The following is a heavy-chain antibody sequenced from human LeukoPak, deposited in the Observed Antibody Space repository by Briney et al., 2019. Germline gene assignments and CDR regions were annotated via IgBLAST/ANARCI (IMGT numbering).Heavy chain of an antibody. D-gene: IGHD3-22*01. CDR1: GFTFSSYA. J-gene: IGHJ4*02. CDR2: ISGSGGST. Sequence: GGSLRLSCAASGFTFSSYAMSWVRQAPGKGLEWVSAISGSGGSTYFADSVKGRFTISRDNSKNTLYMQMNSLRAEDTAVYYCAVYYYDSSGLGWDYWGQGPLVTVSS. V-gene: IGHV3-23*01. CDR3: AVYYYDSSGLGWDY.